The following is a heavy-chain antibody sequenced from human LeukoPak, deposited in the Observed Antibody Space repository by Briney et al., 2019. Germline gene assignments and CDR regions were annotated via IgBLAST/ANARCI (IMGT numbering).Heavy chain of an antibody. D-gene: IGHD4-23*01. CDR3: ARVPTVAPRETFDY. Sequence: SVKVSCKASGGTFSSYAISWVRQAPGQGLEWMGGIIPIFGTANYAQKFQGRVTITADESTSTAYMELSSLRSEDTAVYYCARVPTVAPRETFDYWGQGTLVTVSS. J-gene: IGHJ4*02. CDR2: IIPIFGTA. V-gene: IGHV1-69*13. CDR1: GGTFSSYA.